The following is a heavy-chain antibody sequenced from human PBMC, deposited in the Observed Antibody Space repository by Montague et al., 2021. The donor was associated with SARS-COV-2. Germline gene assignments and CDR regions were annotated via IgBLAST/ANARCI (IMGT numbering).Heavy chain of an antibody. V-gene: IGHV4-34*01. CDR3: ARGHLSVSMIVVVFTSASYYFDY. CDR1: GGSFGDDH. D-gene: IGHD3-22*01. Sequence: SETLSLTCAVYGGSFGDDHWSWIRQPPGKGLEWIGDIEQSGRTNYNPSLKSRVTISVDTSKNQFSLKVTSLTAADTAVYFCARGHLSVSMIVVVFTSASYYFDYWGQGAQVTVSS. CDR2: IEQSGRT. J-gene: IGHJ4*02.